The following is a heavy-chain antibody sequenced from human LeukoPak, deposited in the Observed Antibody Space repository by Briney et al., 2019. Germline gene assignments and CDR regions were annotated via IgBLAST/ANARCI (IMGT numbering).Heavy chain of an antibody. J-gene: IGHJ4*02. CDR3: ARDRVVYDY. V-gene: IGHV3-23*01. Sequence: GGSLRLSCAASGFTFDDYGMSWVRQAPGKGLEWVSTISGSDSSTYYADSVKGRFTISRDNAKNSLYLQMNSLRAEDTAVYYCARDRVVYDYWGQGTLVTVSS. D-gene: IGHD2-2*01. CDR1: GFTFDDYG. CDR2: ISGSDSST.